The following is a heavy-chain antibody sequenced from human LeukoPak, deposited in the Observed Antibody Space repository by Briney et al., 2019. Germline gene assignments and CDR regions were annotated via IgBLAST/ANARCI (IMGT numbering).Heavy chain of an antibody. D-gene: IGHD5-24*01. CDR3: VRDGDAYNFDF. Sequence: GGSLRLSCATSGFTLSLAWMHWVRQAPGKGLEWVSRIKNDGSYTNYADSVKGRFTISRDNARNTLNLHMISLRAEDTAVHCCVRDGDAYNFDFWGQGVLVTVSS. V-gene: IGHV3-74*01. J-gene: IGHJ4*02. CDR2: IKNDGSYT. CDR1: GFTLSLAW.